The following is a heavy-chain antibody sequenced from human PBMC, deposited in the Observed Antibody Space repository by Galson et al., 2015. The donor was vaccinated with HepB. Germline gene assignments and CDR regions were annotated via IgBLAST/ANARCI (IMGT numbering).Heavy chain of an antibody. CDR2: ISYDGSNK. Sequence: SLRLSCAASGSTFSSYGMHWVRQAPGKGLEWVAVISYDGSNKYYADSVKGRFTISRDNSKNTLYLQMNSLRAEDTAVYYCAKDRYSSSWPDYWGQGTLVTVSS. CDR1: GSTFSSYG. D-gene: IGHD6-13*01. J-gene: IGHJ4*02. V-gene: IGHV3-30*18. CDR3: AKDRYSSSWPDY.